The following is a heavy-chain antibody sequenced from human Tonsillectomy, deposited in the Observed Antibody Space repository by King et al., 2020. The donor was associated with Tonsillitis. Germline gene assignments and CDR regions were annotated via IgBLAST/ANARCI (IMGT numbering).Heavy chain of an antibody. CDR1: GFSFSTYS. D-gene: IGHD3-10*01. CDR2: FSSGSTFI. J-gene: IGHJ4*02. Sequence: VQLVESGGGLVQPGGSLRLSCAASGFSFSTYSMNWVRQAPGKALEWVSYFSSGSTFIYYADSVKGRFTISRDNAKNSLYLQMNSLRAEDTAMYFCARDIEYYYGSRSYLPPDYWGQGTLVTVSS. CDR3: ARDIEYYYGSRSYLPPDY. V-gene: IGHV3-48*01.